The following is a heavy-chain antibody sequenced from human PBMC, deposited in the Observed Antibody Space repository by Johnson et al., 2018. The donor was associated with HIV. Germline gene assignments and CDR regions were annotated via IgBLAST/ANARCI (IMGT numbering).Heavy chain of an antibody. Sequence: QMQLVESGGGVVQPGRSLRLSCAASGFTFSSYGMHWVRQAPGKGLEWVAVISYDGSNKYYVDSVKGRFTISRDNSKKTLYLQMNSLRSEDTALYYCARVATFGVVISDGFDIWGQGTMVTVSS. D-gene: IGHD3-3*01. CDR2: ISYDGSNK. CDR3: ARVATFGVVISDGFDI. CDR1: GFTFSSYG. V-gene: IGHV3-30*03. J-gene: IGHJ3*02.